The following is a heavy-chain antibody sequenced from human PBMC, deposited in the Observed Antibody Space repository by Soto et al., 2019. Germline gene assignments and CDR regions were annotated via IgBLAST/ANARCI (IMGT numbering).Heavy chain of an antibody. CDR1: GGSISSYY. D-gene: IGHD4-17*01. Sequence: SETLSLTCTVSGGSISSYYWSWIRQPPGKGLEWIGYIYYSGSTNYNPSLKSRVTISVDTSKNQFSLKLSSVTAADTAVYYCARQMTTVIAYDYSAQRTLVTVSS. V-gene: IGHV4-59*08. CDR2: IYYSGST. CDR3: ARQMTTVIAYDY. J-gene: IGHJ4*02.